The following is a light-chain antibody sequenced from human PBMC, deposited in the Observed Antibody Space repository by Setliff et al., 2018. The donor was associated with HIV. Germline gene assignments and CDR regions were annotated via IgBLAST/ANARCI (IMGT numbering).Light chain of an antibody. CDR1: SSNIGAGYD. J-gene: IGLJ1*01. Sequence: QSVLTQPPSVSGAPGQRVTISCTGSSSNIGAGYDVHWYQQLPGTAPKLLIYGNNNRPSGVPDRFSGSKSGTSASLAITGLQAEDEADYYCQSYDSNLSGVFGTGTKVTVL. V-gene: IGLV1-40*01. CDR2: GNN. CDR3: QSYDSNLSGV.